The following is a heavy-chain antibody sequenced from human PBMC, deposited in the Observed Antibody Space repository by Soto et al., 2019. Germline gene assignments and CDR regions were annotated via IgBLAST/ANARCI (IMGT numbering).Heavy chain of an antibody. CDR3: ARDHPLKQYQLPGAWFDP. V-gene: IGHV4-31*03. D-gene: IGHD2-2*01. Sequence: QVQLQESGPGLVKPSQTLSLTCTVSGGSISSGGYYWSWIRQHPGKGLEWIGYIYYSGSTYYNPHXKSRVTISVDXXKXQSXLKLSSVTAADTAVYYCARDHPLKQYQLPGAWFDPWGQGTLVTVSS. J-gene: IGHJ5*02. CDR1: GGSISSGGYY. CDR2: IYYSGST.